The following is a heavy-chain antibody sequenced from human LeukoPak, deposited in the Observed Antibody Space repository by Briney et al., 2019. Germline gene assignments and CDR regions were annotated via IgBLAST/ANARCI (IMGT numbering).Heavy chain of an antibody. CDR1: GFTFTNYG. D-gene: IGHD1-20*01. CDR2: INSDGRST. CDR3: ARDNWNDDHFDY. Sequence: GGSLRLSCVASGFTFTNYGMMWVRQAPGKGLVWVSYINSDGRSTTYADSVKGRFTISRDNAKNTLYLQMSSLRAGDTAMYYCARDNWNDDHFDYWGQGTLVTVSS. J-gene: IGHJ4*02. V-gene: IGHV3-74*01.